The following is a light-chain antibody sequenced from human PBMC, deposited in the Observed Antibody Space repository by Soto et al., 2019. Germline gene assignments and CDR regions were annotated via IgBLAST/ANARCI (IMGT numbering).Light chain of an antibody. Sequence: EIVLTQSPATVTVSPGERVTLSCRASDNIKNYLAGYQQRPGQAPSLLIYEASSRATGVPARFIGSGSGTDFTLTISSLEPEDFAIYYCQKRGNWPHFGQGTRLEIK. V-gene: IGKV3-11*01. J-gene: IGKJ5*01. CDR3: QKRGNWPH. CDR2: EAS. CDR1: DNIKNY.